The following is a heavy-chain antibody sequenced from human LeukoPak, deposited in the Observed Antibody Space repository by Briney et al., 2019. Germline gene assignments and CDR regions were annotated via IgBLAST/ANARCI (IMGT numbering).Heavy chain of an antibody. CDR1: RYTFTSYD. J-gene: IGHJ5*02. CDR3: ARGLVVAGNWFDP. V-gene: IGHV1-8*01. Sequence: ASVKVSCKASRYTFTSYDINWVRQATGQGLEWMGWMNPNSGNTGYAQKFQGRVTMTRNTSISTAYMELSSLRSEDTAVYYCARGLVVAGNWFDPWGQGTLVTVSS. CDR2: MNPNSGNT. D-gene: IGHD6-19*01.